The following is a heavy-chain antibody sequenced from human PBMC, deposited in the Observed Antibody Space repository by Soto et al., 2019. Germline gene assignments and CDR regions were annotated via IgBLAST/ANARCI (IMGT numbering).Heavy chain of an antibody. CDR3: ARLPKSYFYYYGMDV. CDR1: GNTFASYG. V-gene: IGHV1-18*01. J-gene: IGHJ6*02. CDR2: ISPYNGDT. Sequence: GASVKVSCKASGNTFASYGISWVRQAPGQGLEWMGWISPYNGDTEYSQKLQDRLTMTTDTSASTAYVELRNLRSDDTAVCYCARLPKSYFYYYGMDVWGQGTTVTVSS.